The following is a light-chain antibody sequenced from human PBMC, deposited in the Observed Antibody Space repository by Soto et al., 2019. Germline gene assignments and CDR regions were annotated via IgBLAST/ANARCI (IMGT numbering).Light chain of an antibody. Sequence: DIQMTQSPSSLSVSVGDRVTITCRASQGITDDLAWYQQKLGKAPKRLIYVASSLQSGVPPRFSGSGSGTEFTLTISSLQPEDFATYYCLQYNSFPWTFGQGTKEEIK. CDR2: VAS. J-gene: IGKJ1*01. CDR3: LQYNSFPWT. V-gene: IGKV1-17*01. CDR1: QGITDD.